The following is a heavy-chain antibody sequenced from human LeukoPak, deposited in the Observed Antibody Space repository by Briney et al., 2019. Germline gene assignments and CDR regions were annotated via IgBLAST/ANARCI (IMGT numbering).Heavy chain of an antibody. CDR3: ARGKDAYKVGNY. D-gene: IGHD5-24*01. Sequence: SETMSLTCSVSGDSISTDYCWTWIRQPPGKVPEWIGTIYNSDNTYYTPSLAGRVTISMDTSKNQCSLKMTSVTAADTAVYYCARGKDAYKVGNYWGQGALVTVSA. J-gene: IGHJ4*02. CDR1: GDSISTDYC. V-gene: IGHV4-38-2*02. CDR2: IYNSDNT.